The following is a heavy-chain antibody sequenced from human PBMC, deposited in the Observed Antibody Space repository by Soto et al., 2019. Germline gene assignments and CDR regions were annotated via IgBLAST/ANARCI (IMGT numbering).Heavy chain of an antibody. CDR2: IDHSGST. V-gene: IGHV4-34*01. Sequence: PSETRSRTWAVYGGSFSCYYWSGIRQPPGKGLEWIGEIDHSGSTNYNPSLKSRVTISVDTSKNQFSLKLSSVTAADTAVYYCARGRWRQYYYYGMDVWGQGTTVTVSS. J-gene: IGHJ6*02. CDR1: GGSFSCYY. CDR3: ARGRWRQYYYYGMDV. D-gene: IGHD2-21*02.